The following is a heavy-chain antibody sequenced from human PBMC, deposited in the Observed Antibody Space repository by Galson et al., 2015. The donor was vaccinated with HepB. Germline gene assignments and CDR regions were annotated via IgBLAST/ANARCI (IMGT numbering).Heavy chain of an antibody. CDR3: ARDFFDSSSDY. CDR1: GYTFISYG. J-gene: IGHJ4*02. V-gene: IGHV7-4-1*02. CDR2: ISVFNGNT. Sequence: SVKVSCKASGYTFISYGISWVRQARGQGLEWMGWISVFNGNTNYAPDFTGRFVFSLDTSVSTTYLQISSLKAEDTAVYYCARDFFDSSSDYWGQGTLVTVSS. D-gene: IGHD3-22*01.